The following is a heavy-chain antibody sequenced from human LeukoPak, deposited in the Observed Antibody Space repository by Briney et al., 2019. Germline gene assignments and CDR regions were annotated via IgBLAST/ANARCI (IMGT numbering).Heavy chain of an antibody. CDR3: ARADYESSRDYFDY. CDR1: GYTFTSYD. CDR2: MNPNSGNT. Sequence: ASVKVSCKASGYTFTSYDINWVRQATGQGLEWMGWMNPNSGNTGYAQKFQGRVTMTTDTSTSTAYMELRSLRPDDTAVYYCARADYESSRDYFDYWGQGTLVTVSS. J-gene: IGHJ4*02. V-gene: IGHV1-8*01. D-gene: IGHD3-22*01.